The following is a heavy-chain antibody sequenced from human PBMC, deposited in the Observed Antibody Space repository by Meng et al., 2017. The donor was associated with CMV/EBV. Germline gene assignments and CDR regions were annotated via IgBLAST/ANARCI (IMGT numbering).Heavy chain of an antibody. J-gene: IGHJ4*02. V-gene: IGHV4-39*01. CDR2: IYYSGST. CDR1: GGSISSSSHY. D-gene: IGHD5-24*01. Sequence: GSLRLSCTVSGGSISSSSHYWGWIRQPPGKGLEWIGSIYYSGSTYYNPSLKSRVTISVDTSKNQFSLKLSSVTAADTAVYYCARLGDGYNSGYFDYWGQGTLVTVSS. CDR3: ARLGDGYNSGYFDY.